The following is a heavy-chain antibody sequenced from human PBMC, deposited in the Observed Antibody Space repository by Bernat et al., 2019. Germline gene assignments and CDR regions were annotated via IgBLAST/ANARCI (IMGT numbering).Heavy chain of an antibody. CDR2: ISTSGDST. Sequence: EVELLESGGGLVQPGGPLRLSCAASGFTFSSYAMSWVRQAPGKGLEWVSVISTSGDSTYYADAVKGRFTISRDNSKNTLYLQMNILRAEDTAVYFCAKEVYYMDVWGKGTTVTVSS. CDR1: GFTFSSYA. V-gene: IGHV3-23*01. J-gene: IGHJ6*03. CDR3: AKEVYYMDV.